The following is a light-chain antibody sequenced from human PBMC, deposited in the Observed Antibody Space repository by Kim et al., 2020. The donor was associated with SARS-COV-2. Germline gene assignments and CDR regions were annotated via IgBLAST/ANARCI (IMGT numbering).Light chain of an antibody. J-gene: IGLJ3*02. CDR1: SGSIASNN. Sequence: KTITLSSTRTSGSIASNNVQWYQQRPGSAPTTVIYEDNQGPSGVPDRFSGSIDSSSNSAPLTISGLKTEDEADYYCQSYDSSGPWVFGGGTQLTVL. V-gene: IGLV6-57*03. CDR2: EDN. CDR3: QSYDSSGPWV.